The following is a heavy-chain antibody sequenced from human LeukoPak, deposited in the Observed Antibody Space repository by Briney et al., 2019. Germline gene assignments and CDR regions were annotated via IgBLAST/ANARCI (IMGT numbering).Heavy chain of an antibody. CDR2: INHSGST. J-gene: IGHJ4*02. V-gene: IGHV4-34*01. CDR1: GGSFSGYY. CDR3: ARGGIVLMVYVTGDCDY. Sequence: SETLSLTCAVYGGSFSGYYWSWIRQPPGKGLEWIGEINHSGSTNYNPSLKSRVTISVDTSKNQFSLKLSSVTAADTAVYYCARGGIVLMVYVTGDCDYWGQGTLVTVSS. D-gene: IGHD2-8*01.